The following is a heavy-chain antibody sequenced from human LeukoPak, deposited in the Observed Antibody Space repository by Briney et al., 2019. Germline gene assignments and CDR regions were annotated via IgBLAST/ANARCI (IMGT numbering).Heavy chain of an antibody. J-gene: IGHJ5*02. V-gene: IGHV3-21*01. CDR2: ISRASESI. CDR3: ARGATDTTRWFDP. Sequence: PGGSLRLSCEASGFNLNTYSMAWVRQAPGKGLEWVSIISRASESIFYADSVKGRFTISRDNAKNSLYLQMNGLRAEDTAAYYCARGATDTTRWFDPWGQGTLVTVSS. D-gene: IGHD1-7*01. CDR1: GFNLNTYS.